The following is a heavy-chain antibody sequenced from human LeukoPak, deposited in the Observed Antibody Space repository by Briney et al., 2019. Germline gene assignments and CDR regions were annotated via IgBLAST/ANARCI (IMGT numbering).Heavy chain of an antibody. CDR2: ISAYNGNT. V-gene: IGHV1-18*01. J-gene: IGHJ4*02. CDR3: ARERGIAAAGAFDY. D-gene: IGHD6-13*01. CDR1: GYTFPSYG. Sequence: ASVKVSCNASGYTFPSYGISGVRQAPGQGLEWMGWISAYNGNTNYAQKLQGRVTMTTDTSTSTAYMELRSLRSDDTAVYYCARERGIAAAGAFDYWGQGTLVTVSS.